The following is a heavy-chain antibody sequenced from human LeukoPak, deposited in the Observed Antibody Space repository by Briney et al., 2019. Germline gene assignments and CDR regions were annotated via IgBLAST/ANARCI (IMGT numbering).Heavy chain of an antibody. CDR2: IYYSGST. CDR1: GDSITSINYY. CDR3: ARILLYNWNQYFYYYMDV. V-gene: IGHV4-39*01. J-gene: IGHJ6*03. Sequence: SETLSLTCTVSGDSITSINYYWGWIRQPPGKGLEWIGNIYYSGSTYYNPSLKSRVTISVDTSKNQFSLTLSSVTAADTAVFYCARILLYNWNQYFYYYMDVWGTGTTVTVSS. D-gene: IGHD1-20*01.